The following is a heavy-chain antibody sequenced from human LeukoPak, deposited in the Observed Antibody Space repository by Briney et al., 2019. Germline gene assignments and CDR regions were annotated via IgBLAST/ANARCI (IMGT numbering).Heavy chain of an antibody. CDR3: ARDGNSSSWYGYYYYYMDV. J-gene: IGHJ6*03. Sequence: SETLSLTCTVSGGSISSSSYYWGWIRQPPGKGLEWIGSIYYSGSTYYNPSLKSRVTISVDTSKNQFSLKLSSVTAADTAVYYCARDGNSSSWYGYYYYYMDVWGKGTTVTVSS. CDR1: GGSISSSSYY. CDR2: IYYSGST. D-gene: IGHD6-13*01. V-gene: IGHV4-39*07.